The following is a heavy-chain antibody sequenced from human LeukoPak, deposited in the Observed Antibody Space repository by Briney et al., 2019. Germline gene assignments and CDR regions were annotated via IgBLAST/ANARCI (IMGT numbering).Heavy chain of an antibody. Sequence: SETLSLTCTVSGGSISSGDYYWSWIRQPPGKGLEWIAYMYYSGSTYYNPSLKSRVTMSADTSKNQLSLKLSSVTSADTAVYYCARPYYYDSRIDPWGQGILVTVSS. CDR3: ARPYYYDSRIDP. V-gene: IGHV4-30-4*01. CDR1: GGSISSGDYY. D-gene: IGHD3-22*01. CDR2: MYYSGST. J-gene: IGHJ5*02.